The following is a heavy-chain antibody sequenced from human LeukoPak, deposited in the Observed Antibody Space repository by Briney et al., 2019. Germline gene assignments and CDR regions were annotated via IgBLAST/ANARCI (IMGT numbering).Heavy chain of an antibody. CDR2: IWYDGSKE. Sequence: GGSLRLSCAASGFTFSNAWMNWVRQAPGKGLEWVAVIWYDGSKEYYADSVKGRFTISRDDSKNTLYLQMNSLRGEDTAVYYCARASPGVTMDYWGQGTLVTVSS. J-gene: IGHJ4*02. CDR1: GFTFSNAW. CDR3: ARASPGVTMDY. V-gene: IGHV3-33*08. D-gene: IGHD2-21*02.